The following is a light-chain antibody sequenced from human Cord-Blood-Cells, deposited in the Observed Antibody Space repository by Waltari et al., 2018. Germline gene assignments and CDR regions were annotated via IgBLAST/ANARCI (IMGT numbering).Light chain of an antibody. Sequence: QSALTQPASVSGAPGQSITIPSTGTSSDAGGYNFFSWYQQHPGKAPKLMIYDVSNRPSGVSNRFSGSKSGNTASLTISGLQAEDEADYYCSSYTSSSTLVFGTGTKVTVL. CDR3: SSYTSSSTLV. V-gene: IGLV2-14*01. CDR2: DVS. CDR1: SSDAGGYNF. J-gene: IGLJ1*01.